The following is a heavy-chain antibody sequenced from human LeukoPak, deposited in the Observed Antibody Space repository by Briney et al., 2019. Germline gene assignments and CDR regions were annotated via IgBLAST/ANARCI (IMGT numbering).Heavy chain of an antibody. J-gene: IGHJ4*02. CDR1: GGSISSYY. D-gene: IGHD3-3*01. CDR2: IHYSGTT. V-gene: IGHV4-59*08. Sequence: PSETLSLTCSVSGGSISSYYWSWIRQPPGKGLEWIGYIHYSGTTNYNPSLESRVAISVDTSKNQFSLNLRSVTAADTAIYYCARQYDFWSGLFDYWGQGTLVTVSS. CDR3: ARQYDFWSGLFDY.